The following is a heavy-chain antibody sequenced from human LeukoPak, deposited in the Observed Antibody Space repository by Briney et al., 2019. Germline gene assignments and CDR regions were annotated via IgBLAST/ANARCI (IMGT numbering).Heavy chain of an antibody. CDR2: VSNDGNTK. J-gene: IGHJ6*02. CDR3: ARDRLTGGYGMDV. Sequence: GGSLRLSCAASGFTFSSYNMHWVRQAPAKGLEWVAIVSNDGNTKYHADSVKGRFTISRANSKKTLFLQMDSLRVEDTAVYYCARDRLTGGYGMDVWGQGTTVTVSS. CDR1: GFTFSSYN. V-gene: IGHV3-30-3*01. D-gene: IGHD7-27*01.